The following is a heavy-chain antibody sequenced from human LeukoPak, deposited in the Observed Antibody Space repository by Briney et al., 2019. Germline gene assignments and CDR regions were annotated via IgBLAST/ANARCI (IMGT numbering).Heavy chain of an antibody. V-gene: IGHV1-69*13. CDR1: GGTFSSYA. D-gene: IGHD3-10*01. Sequence: SVKVSCKASGGTFSSYATSWVRQAPGQGLEWMGGIIPIFGTANYAQKFQGRVTITADESTSTAYMELSSLRSEDTAVYYCASEWGDYYGSGSYYTSYFDYWGQGTLVTVSS. CDR2: IIPIFGTA. CDR3: ASEWGDYYGSGSYYTSYFDY. J-gene: IGHJ4*02.